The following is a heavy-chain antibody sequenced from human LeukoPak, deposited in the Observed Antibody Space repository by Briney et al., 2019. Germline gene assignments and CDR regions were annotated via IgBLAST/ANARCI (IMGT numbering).Heavy chain of an antibody. J-gene: IGHJ4*02. V-gene: IGHV4-59*08. D-gene: IGHD1-26*01. CDR2: IYYSGST. Sequence: PSETLSLTRTVSGGSISSYYWSWIRQPPGKGLEWIGYIYYSGSTNYNPSLKSRVTISVDTSKNQFSLKLSSVTAADTAVYYCARVGPRGATPDYWGQGTLVTVSS. CDR1: GGSISSYY. CDR3: ARVGPRGATPDY.